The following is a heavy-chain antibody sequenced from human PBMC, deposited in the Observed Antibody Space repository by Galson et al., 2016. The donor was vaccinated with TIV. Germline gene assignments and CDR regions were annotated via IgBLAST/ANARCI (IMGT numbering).Heavy chain of an antibody. CDR1: TLTELS. J-gene: IGHJ4*02. Sequence: TLTELSMHWVRQAPGKGLEWMGGFDPEDGETIYAQKFQSRVTMTEDTSTDTAYMELSSLRSEDTAVYYCATSRGRYFDWLFGYWGQGTLVTVSS. D-gene: IGHD3-9*01. CDR3: ATSRGRYFDWLFGY. CDR2: FDPEDGET. V-gene: IGHV1-24*01.